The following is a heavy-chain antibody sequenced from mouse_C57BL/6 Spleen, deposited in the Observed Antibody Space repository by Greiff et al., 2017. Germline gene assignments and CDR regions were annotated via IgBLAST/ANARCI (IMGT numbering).Heavy chain of an antibody. V-gene: IGHV5-16*01. D-gene: IGHD2-14*01. Sequence: EVQRVESEGGLVQPGSSMKLSCTASGFTFSDYYMAWVRQVPEKGLEWVANINYDGSSTYYLDSLKSRFIISRDNAKNILYLQMSSLKSEDTATYYCARGTIGSAMDYWGQGTSVTVSS. CDR3: ARGTIGSAMDY. J-gene: IGHJ4*01. CDR1: GFTFSDYY. CDR2: INYDGSST.